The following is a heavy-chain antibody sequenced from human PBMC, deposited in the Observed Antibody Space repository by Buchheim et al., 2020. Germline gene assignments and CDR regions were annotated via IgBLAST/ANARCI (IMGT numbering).Heavy chain of an antibody. CDR1: GFTFCSYW. Sequence: VQLVESGGGLVQPGGSLRLSRAASGFTFCSYWMHWVRQAPGKGLVWVSRINSDGSSTSSADSVKGRFTLSRDKAKKTLYLQMNSLRAEDTAVYYCARVRGTTVTTFSTYYYYYGMDVWGQGTT. J-gene: IGHJ6*02. CDR2: INSDGSST. V-gene: IGHV3-74*01. CDR3: ARVRGTTVTTFSTYYYYYGMDV. D-gene: IGHD4-17*01.